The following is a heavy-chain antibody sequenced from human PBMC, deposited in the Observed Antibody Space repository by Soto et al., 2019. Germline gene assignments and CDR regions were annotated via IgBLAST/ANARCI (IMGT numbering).Heavy chain of an antibody. J-gene: IGHJ4*02. D-gene: IGHD4-17*01. CDR1: GFSFSSYW. Sequence: GGSLRLSCETSGFSFSSYWMSWVRQAPGKGLEWLGNVKQDGSKTYYVDSVKGRFVISRDNTKNSVFLQMNSLTVDDTAVYFCASQRNYGAHDYWGRGTLGTVSS. CDR2: VKQDGSKT. V-gene: IGHV3-7*01. CDR3: ASQRNYGAHDY.